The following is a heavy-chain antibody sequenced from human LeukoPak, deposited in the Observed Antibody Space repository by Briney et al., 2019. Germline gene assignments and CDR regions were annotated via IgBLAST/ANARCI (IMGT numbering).Heavy chain of an antibody. D-gene: IGHD3-10*01. V-gene: IGHV4-34*01. Sequence: SXTLSLTCAVYGGSFSGYYWSWIRQPPGKGLEWIGEINHSGNTNYNPSLKSRVTISVDTSKNQFSLKLSSVTAADTAVYYCARAAGSSARHYYYYYYMDVWGKGTTVTVSS. CDR3: ARAAGSSARHYYYYYYMDV. J-gene: IGHJ6*03. CDR2: INHSGNT. CDR1: GGSFSGYY.